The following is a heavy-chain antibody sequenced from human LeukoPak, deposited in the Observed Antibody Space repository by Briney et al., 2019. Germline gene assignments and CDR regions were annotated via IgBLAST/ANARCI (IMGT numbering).Heavy chain of an antibody. J-gene: IGHJ4*02. Sequence: GGSLRLSCAASGFTFSSYAMHWVRQTPGKGLEYVAAISSNGGSTYYANSVKGRFTISRDNSKNTLYLQMGSLRAEDMAVYYCARDGGYCSGGSCPAYYFDYWGQGTLVTVSS. CDR3: ARDGGYCSGGSCPAYYFDY. D-gene: IGHD2-15*01. CDR1: GFTFSSYA. CDR2: ISSNGGST. V-gene: IGHV3-64*01.